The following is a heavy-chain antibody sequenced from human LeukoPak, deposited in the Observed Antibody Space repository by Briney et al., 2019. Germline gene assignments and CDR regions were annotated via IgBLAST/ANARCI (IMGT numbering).Heavy chain of an antibody. CDR3: ASPIGGIAAAGGY. CDR2: IKQDGSEK. V-gene: IGHV3-7*01. D-gene: IGHD6-13*01. J-gene: IGHJ4*02. CDR1: GFTFSSYW. Sequence: GGSLRLSCAASGFTFSSYWMSWVRQAPGKGLEWVANIKQDGSEKYYVDSVKGRFTISRGNSKNTLYLQMNSLRAEDTAVYYCASPIGGIAAAGGYWGQGTLVTVSS.